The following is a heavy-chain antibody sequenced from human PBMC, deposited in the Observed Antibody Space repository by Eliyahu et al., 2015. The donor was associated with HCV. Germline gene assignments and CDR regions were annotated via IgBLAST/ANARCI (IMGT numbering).Heavy chain of an antibody. V-gene: IGHV1-18*01. CDR1: GYTFTSYG. J-gene: IGHJ6*02. Sequence: QVQLVQSGAEVKKPGXSVKVSCKASGYTFTSYGIXWVRQAPGQGLEWMGWISAYNGNTNYAQKLQGRVTMTTDTSTSTXYMELRSLRSDDTAVYYCARAVPQEVTDHPYYYYGMDVWGQGTTVTVSS. CDR3: ARAVPQEVTDHPYYYYGMDV. CDR2: ISAYNGNT. D-gene: IGHD2-21*02.